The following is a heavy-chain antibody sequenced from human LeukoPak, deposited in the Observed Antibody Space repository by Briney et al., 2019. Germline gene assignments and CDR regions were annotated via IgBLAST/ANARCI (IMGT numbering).Heavy chain of an antibody. CDR2: INHSGST. V-gene: IGHV4-34*01. CDR3: ARGQVPTTTEVKPFDY. Sequence: SETLSLTCAVYGGSFSGYYWSWIRQPPGKGLEWIGEINHSGSTNYNPSLKSRVTISVDTSKNQFSLKLSSVTAADTAVYYCARGQVPTTTEVKPFDYWGQGTLVTVSS. CDR1: GGSFSGYY. J-gene: IGHJ4*02. D-gene: IGHD4-23*01.